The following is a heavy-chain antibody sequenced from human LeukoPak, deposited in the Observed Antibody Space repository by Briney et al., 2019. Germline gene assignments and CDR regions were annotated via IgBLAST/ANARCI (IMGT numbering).Heavy chain of an antibody. V-gene: IGHV4-39*01. Sequence: SETLSLTCTVSGGSISSSSYYWGWIRQPPGKGLEWIGSIYYSGSTYYNPSLKSRVTISVDTSKNQFSLKLSSVTAADTAVYYCARPSRYSSGRRTWFDPWGQGTLVTVSS. CDR3: ARPSRYSSGRRTWFDP. D-gene: IGHD6-19*01. J-gene: IGHJ5*02. CDR1: GGSISSSSYY. CDR2: IYYSGST.